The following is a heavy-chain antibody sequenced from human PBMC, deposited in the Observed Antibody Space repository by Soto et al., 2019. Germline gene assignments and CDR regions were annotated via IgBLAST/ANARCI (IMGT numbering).Heavy chain of an antibody. CDR1: GYTFTSYG. V-gene: IGHV1-18*01. Sequence: GASVKVSCKASGYTFTSYGISWVRQAPGQGLEWMGWISAYNGNTNYAQKLQGRVTMTTDTSTSTAYMELRSPRSDDTAVYYCARVVVVVVAATHQNYYYYMDVWGKGTTVTVSS. J-gene: IGHJ6*03. CDR3: ARVVVVVVAATHQNYYYYMDV. D-gene: IGHD2-15*01. CDR2: ISAYNGNT.